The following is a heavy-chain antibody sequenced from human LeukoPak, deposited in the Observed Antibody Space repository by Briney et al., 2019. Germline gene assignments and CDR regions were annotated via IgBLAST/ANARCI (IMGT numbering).Heavy chain of an antibody. CDR3: ARVARVVGATSCTY. CDR1: GYTFTSYG. Sequence: GASVKVSCKASGYTFTSYGISWVRQATGQGLEWMGWMNPNSGNTGYAQKFQGRVTMTRNTSISTAYMELSSLRSEDTAVYYCARVARVVGATSCTYWGQGTLVTVSS. J-gene: IGHJ4*02. CDR2: MNPNSGNT. D-gene: IGHD1-26*01. V-gene: IGHV1-8*02.